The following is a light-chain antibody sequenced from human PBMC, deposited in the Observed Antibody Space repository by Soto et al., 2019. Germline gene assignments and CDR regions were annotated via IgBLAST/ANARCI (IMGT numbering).Light chain of an antibody. J-gene: IGLJ2*01. Sequence: QSALTQPASVSASPGQSITISCTGTSSNVGTYDLVSWYQHHPDKAPKLIIYEGPKRPSGMSSRFSGSKSGNTASLTISGLQAEDDADYYCCSFAVGAALVFGGGTKVTVL. CDR1: SSNVGTYDL. CDR2: EGP. CDR3: CSFAVGAALV. V-gene: IGLV2-23*01.